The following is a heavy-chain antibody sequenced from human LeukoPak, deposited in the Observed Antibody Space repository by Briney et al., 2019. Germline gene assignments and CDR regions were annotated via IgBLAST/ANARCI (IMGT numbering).Heavy chain of an antibody. CDR2: ISSSGSTI. Sequence: PGGSLRLSCAASGFTFSSYEMNWVRQAPGKGLEWVSYISSSGSTIYYADSVKGRFTISRDNAKNSLYLQMNSLRAEDTAVYYCARDGQGYYDYVWGSYRSYYFDYWGQGTLVTVSS. V-gene: IGHV3-48*03. CDR3: ARDGQGYYDYVWGSYRSYYFDY. J-gene: IGHJ4*02. D-gene: IGHD3-16*02. CDR1: GFTFSSYE.